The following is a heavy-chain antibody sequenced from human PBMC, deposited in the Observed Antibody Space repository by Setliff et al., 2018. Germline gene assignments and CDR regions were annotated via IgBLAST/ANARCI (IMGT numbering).Heavy chain of an antibody. D-gene: IGHD7-27*01. CDR1: GHTLSNYG. CDR3: AITEVHLSGDRPFDY. J-gene: IGHJ4*02. V-gene: IGHV1-18*04. CDR2: VSGYNGDT. Sequence: EASVKVSCKASGHTLSNYGISWVRQAPGQELEWMGWVSGYNGDTKYAQKFQGRVTMTTDTSRSTAYMELRSLRSDDTAVYYCAITEVHLSGDRPFDYWGQGTLVTVSS.